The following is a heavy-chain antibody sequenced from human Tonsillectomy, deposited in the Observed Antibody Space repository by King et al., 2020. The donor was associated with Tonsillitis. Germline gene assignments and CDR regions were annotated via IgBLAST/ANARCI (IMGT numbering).Heavy chain of an antibody. CDR2: LRSKANSYAT. Sequence: VQLVESGGGLVQPGGSLKLSCAASGFTFSGSTMHWVRQASGKGLECVGRLRSKANSYATPYAASVKGRFTIPRDDSKNTAYLQLNSLKTEDTAVYYCTGAVAGQFDFWGQGTLVTVSS. D-gene: IGHD6-19*01. J-gene: IGHJ4*02. CDR3: TGAVAGQFDF. CDR1: GFTFSGST. V-gene: IGHV3-73*02.